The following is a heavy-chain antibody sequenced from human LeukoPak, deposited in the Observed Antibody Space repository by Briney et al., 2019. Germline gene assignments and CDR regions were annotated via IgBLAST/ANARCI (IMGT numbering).Heavy chain of an antibody. CDR1: GFIFSSYW. CDR3: AKGSYCSSTSCSLGY. Sequence: GGSLRLSCAASGFIFSSYWMTWVRQAPGKGLGWVANIKQGGGEKYYVHSVKGRFTISRDNAKNMLYLQKNSLRAEDTAVYFCAKGSYCSSTSCSLGYWGQGTLVTVSS. V-gene: IGHV3-7*05. J-gene: IGHJ4*02. CDR2: IKQGGGEK. D-gene: IGHD2-2*01.